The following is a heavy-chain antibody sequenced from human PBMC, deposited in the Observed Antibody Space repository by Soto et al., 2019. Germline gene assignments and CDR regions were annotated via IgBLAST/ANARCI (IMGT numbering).Heavy chain of an antibody. V-gene: IGHV3-74*01. CDR3: ARGLGGVVLSGMDV. Sequence: EVQLVESGGGLVQPGGSLRLSCAASGFTFSSYWMHWVRQVPGKGLVWVSRINSDGSSTSYADSVKGRFTISRDNAKNTLYLQINSLRAEDTAVYHCARGLGGVVLSGMDVWGQGTTVTVSS. D-gene: IGHD2-15*01. CDR1: GFTFSSYW. CDR2: INSDGSST. J-gene: IGHJ6*02.